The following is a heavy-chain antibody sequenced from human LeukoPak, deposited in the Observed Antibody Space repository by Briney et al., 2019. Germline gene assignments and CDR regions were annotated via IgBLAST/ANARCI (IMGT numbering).Heavy chain of an antibody. V-gene: IGHV3-30*04. CDR3: ARDSGSYSYYYYYYMNV. CDR1: GFTLSSYA. CDR2: ISYDGSNK. D-gene: IGHD1-26*01. Sequence: GGSLRLSCAASGFTLSSYAMHWVRQAPGKGLEWVAVISYDGSNKYYADSVKGRFTISRDNPKNTLYLQMNSLRAEDTAVYYCARDSGSYSYYYYYYMNVWGKGTTVTVSS. J-gene: IGHJ6*03.